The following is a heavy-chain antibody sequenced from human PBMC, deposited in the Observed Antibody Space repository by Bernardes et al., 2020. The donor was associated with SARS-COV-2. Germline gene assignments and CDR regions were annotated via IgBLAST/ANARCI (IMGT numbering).Heavy chain of an antibody. CDR1: GFTFDDYA. V-gene: IGHV3-43*01. Sequence: GGSLRLSCAASGFTFDDYAMHWVRQAPGKGLEWVSLISWDGGSTYYADSVKGRFTISRDNSKNSLFLQMNSLTTEDTAMYYCAKDTEKNYYDSMDHWGQGTLVTVSS. CDR3: AKDTEKNYYDSMDH. CDR2: ISWDGGST. J-gene: IGHJ4*02. D-gene: IGHD3-22*01.